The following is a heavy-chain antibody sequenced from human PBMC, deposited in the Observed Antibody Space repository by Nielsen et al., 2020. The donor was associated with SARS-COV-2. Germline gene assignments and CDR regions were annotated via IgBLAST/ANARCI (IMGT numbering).Heavy chain of an antibody. D-gene: IGHD6-6*01. V-gene: IGHV4-34*01. Sequence: SETLSLTCAVYSGSFSGYYWGWIRQPPGKGLEWIGSIYYSGSTYYNPSLKSRVTISVDTSKNQFSLKLSSVTAADTAVYYCARDFVAARSYYGMDVWGQGTTVTVSS. CDR3: ARDFVAARSYYGMDV. CDR1: SGSFSGYY. J-gene: IGHJ6*02. CDR2: IYYSGST.